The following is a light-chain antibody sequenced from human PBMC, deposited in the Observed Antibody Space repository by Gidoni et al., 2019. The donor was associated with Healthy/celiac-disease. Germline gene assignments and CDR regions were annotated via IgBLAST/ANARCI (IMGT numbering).Light chain of an antibody. V-gene: IGKV3-11*01. J-gene: IGKJ4*01. CDR3: QHRSNWPLT. CDR2: DAS. Sequence: EIVLTQSPATLSLSPGERATLSCRASQSVSSYLAWYQQKPGQAPRLLIYDASNRATGIPARFSGSLSGTDFPLTISSLEPEDFAVYYCQHRSNWPLTFGGGTKVEIK. CDR1: QSVSSY.